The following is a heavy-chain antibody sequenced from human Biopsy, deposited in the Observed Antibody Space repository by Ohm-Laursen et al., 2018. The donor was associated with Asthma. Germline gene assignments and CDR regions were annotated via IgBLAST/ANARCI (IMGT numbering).Heavy chain of an antibody. D-gene: IGHD6-19*01. J-gene: IGHJ4*02. CDR1: GFTVSRDH. CDR3: ERGDSSGWSHYYFDY. CDR2: IYSGGTS. Sequence: GSLRLSCTAPGFTVSRDHMFWVRQAPGKGLEWVSVIYSGGTSHTADSVRGRFTISRDFSKNTLHLQMHSLRVEDTAVYYCERGDSSGWSHYYFDYWGQGTLVTVSS. V-gene: IGHV3-53*01.